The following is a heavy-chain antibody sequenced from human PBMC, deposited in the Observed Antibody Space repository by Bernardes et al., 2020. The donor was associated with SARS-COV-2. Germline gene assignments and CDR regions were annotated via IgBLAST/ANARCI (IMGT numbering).Heavy chain of an antibody. J-gene: IGHJ4*02. CDR3: AKDDDRPLFGAPGFDS. CDR2: ISGSGNTT. V-gene: IGHV3-64*04. D-gene: IGHD3-3*01. Sequence: GGSLRLSCSASGLTFRSYAMHWVRQAPGKGLEYVSGISGSGNTTYYADSVKGRFTISRDNSKNTLFLQMDSLRAEDTAVYYCAKDDDRPLFGAPGFDSWGQGTLVTVSS. CDR1: GLTFRSYA.